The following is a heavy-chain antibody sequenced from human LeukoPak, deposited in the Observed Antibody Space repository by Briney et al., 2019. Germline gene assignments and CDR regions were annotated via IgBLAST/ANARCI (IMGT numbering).Heavy chain of an antibody. V-gene: IGHV3-23*01. J-gene: IGHJ5*02. Sequence: GGTLRLSCAASGFAFSSYAMSWVRQAPGKGLEWVSAISGSGGSTYYADSVKGRFTISRDNSKNTLYLQMNSLRAEDTAVYYCAKDLQAWELLGHHNWFDPWGQGTLVTVSS. CDR1: GFAFSSYA. D-gene: IGHD1-26*01. CDR2: ISGSGGST. CDR3: AKDLQAWELLGHHNWFDP.